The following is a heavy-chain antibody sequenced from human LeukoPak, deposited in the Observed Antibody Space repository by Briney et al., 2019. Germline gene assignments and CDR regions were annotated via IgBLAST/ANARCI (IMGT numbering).Heavy chain of an antibody. V-gene: IGHV3-23*01. CDR2: ISGSGGST. Sequence: GGSLRLSCAASGFTFSSYAMSWVRQAPGKGLEWVSAISGSGGSTYYADSVKGRFTISRDNSKNTLYLQMNSLRAEDTAVYYCAKFYIVVLPTAPGAFDIWGQGTMVTVSS. J-gene: IGHJ3*02. CDR1: GFTFSSYA. D-gene: IGHD2-2*01. CDR3: AKFYIVVLPTAPGAFDI.